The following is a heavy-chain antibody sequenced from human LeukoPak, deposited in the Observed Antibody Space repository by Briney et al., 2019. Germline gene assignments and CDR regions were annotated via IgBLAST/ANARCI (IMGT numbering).Heavy chain of an antibody. Sequence: ASVKVSCKASGYTFTGYYMHWVRQAPGQGLEWMGWISAYNGNTNYAQKLQGRVTMTTDTSTSTAYMELRSLRSDDTAVYYCARVPYYYGSGSPNGVNWFDPWGQGTLVTVSS. CDR3: ARVPYYYGSGSPNGVNWFDP. CDR1: GYTFTGYY. CDR2: ISAYNGNT. V-gene: IGHV1-18*04. J-gene: IGHJ5*02. D-gene: IGHD3-10*01.